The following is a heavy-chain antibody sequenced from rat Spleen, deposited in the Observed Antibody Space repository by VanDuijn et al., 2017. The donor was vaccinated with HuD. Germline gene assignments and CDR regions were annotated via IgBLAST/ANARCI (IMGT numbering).Heavy chain of an antibody. D-gene: IGHD2-5*01. V-gene: IGHV5-7*01. CDR2: ISWGGTNT. CDR1: RFTFSKFG. J-gene: IGHJ2*01. Sequence: EVQLVESGGGLVQPGRSLKLSCAASRFTFSKFGMTWVRQVPKNGLEWVASISWGGTNTYYPDNVKGRVTISRDNAQNTLYLQMGKLGSEDTATYYCARANRDTYAHFDYWGQGVMVTVSS. CDR3: ARANRDTYAHFDY.